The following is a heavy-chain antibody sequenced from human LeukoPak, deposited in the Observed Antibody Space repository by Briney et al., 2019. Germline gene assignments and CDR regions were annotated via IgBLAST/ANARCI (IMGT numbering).Heavy chain of an antibody. D-gene: IGHD6-19*01. CDR3: ANGRVQWLVLNK. V-gene: IGHV3-53*01. J-gene: IGHJ4*02. Sequence: GGSLRLSCAASGFTVSSNYMSWVRQAPGKGLEWVSVIYSGGSTYYADSVKGRFTISRDNSKNTLYLQMNSLRAEDTAVYYCANGRVQWLVLNKWGQGTLVTVSS. CDR2: IYSGGST. CDR1: GFTVSSNY.